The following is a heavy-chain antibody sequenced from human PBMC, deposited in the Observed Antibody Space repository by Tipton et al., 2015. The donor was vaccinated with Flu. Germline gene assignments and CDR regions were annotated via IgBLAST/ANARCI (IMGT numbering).Heavy chain of an antibody. Sequence: QSGAEVKKPGASLKVSRKASGYTFTNYGISWVRQAPGQGLEWMGWISGYKGNTSYPQKFQGRVTMTTDTSTSTAYMELRSLRSDDTAVYYCARTAYCSSTSCLYYYFYYMDVWGKGTTVTVSS. CDR2: ISGYKGNT. D-gene: IGHD2-2*01. V-gene: IGHV1-18*04. CDR1: GYTFTNYG. CDR3: ARTAYCSSTSCLYYYFYYMDV. J-gene: IGHJ6*03.